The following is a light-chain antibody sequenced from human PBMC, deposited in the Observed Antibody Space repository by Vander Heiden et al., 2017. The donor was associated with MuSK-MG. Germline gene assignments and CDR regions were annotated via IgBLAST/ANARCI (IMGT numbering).Light chain of an antibody. CDR1: SSDVGGYNY. V-gene: IGLV2-14*01. J-gene: IGLJ1*01. CDR2: DVR. CDR3: SSYRRDGAYV. Sequence: QSALTQPASVSGSPGQSITISCTGSSSDVGGYNYVSWSHQHPGNSPILIVYDVRDRPSGVPYRFSGSKSGSTSSLTISVLQAEDEAEYYCSSYRRDGAYVFGTGTTVTVL.